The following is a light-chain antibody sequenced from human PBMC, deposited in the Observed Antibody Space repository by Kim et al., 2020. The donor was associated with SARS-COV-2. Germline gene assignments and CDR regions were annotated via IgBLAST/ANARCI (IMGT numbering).Light chain of an antibody. CDR1: SSDVGGYNY. V-gene: IGLV2-14*04. CDR2: DVS. J-gene: IGLJ3*02. Sequence: GQSITISCTGTSSDVGGYNYVSWYQQHPGKAPHLMIYDVSKPPSGVSNRFSGSKSGNTASLTISGLQAEDEADYYCSSYTSSSTLVFGGGTQLTVL. CDR3: SSYTSSSTLV.